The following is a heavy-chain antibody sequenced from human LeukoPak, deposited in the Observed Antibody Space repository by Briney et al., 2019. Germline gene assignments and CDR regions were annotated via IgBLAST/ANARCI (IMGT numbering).Heavy chain of an antibody. J-gene: IGHJ4*02. V-gene: IGHV1-69*04. CDR3: ARDHLAKTGGDY. D-gene: IGHD1-26*01. Sequence: SVKVSCKASGGTFSSYAISWVRQAPGQGLEWMGRIIPILGIANYAQKFQGRVTITADKSTSTAYMELSSLRSEDTAAYYCARDHLAKTGGDYWGQGTLVTVSS. CDR2: IIPILGIA. CDR1: GGTFSSYA.